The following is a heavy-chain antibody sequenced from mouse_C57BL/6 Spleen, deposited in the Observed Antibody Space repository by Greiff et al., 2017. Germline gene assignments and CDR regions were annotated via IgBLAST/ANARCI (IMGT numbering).Heavy chain of an antibody. J-gene: IGHJ1*03. Sequence: LQQPGASVKLSCKASGYTFTSYWMHWVKQRPGQGLEWIGNINPSNGGTNYNEKFKSKATLTVDKSSSTAYMQLSSLTSEDSAVYYCARSSDYYGSLYWYFDVWGTGTTVTVSS. D-gene: IGHD1-1*01. CDR3: ARSSDYYGSLYWYFDV. CDR2: INPSNGGT. V-gene: IGHV1-53*01. CDR1: GYTFTSYW.